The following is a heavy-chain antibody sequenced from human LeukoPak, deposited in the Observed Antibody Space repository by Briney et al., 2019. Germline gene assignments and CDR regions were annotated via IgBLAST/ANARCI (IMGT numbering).Heavy chain of an antibody. CDR3: ARPSDSSGYDPRYFDY. D-gene: IGHD3-22*01. CDR1: GGTFSSYA. Sequence: SVKVSCKASGGTFSSYAISWVRQAPGQGLEWMGRIIPILGIANYAQKFQGRVTIIADKSTSTAYMELSSLRSEDTAVYYCARPSDSSGYDPRYFDYWGQGTVVTVSS. CDR2: IIPILGIA. V-gene: IGHV1-69*04. J-gene: IGHJ4*02.